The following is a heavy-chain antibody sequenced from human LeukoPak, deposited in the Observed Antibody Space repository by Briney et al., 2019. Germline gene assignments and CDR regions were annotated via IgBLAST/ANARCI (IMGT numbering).Heavy chain of an antibody. V-gene: IGHV3-21*01. CDR3: ARGTPPRLGPVGSAFDI. CDR2: ISSSSSYI. J-gene: IGHJ3*02. CDR1: GFTFSSYS. D-gene: IGHD3-9*01. Sequence: PGRSLRLSCAASGFTFSSYSMNWVRQAPGKGLEWVSSISSSSSYIYYADSVKGRFTISRDNAKNSLYLQMNSLRAEDTAVYYCARGTPPRLGPVGSAFDIWGQGTMVTVSS.